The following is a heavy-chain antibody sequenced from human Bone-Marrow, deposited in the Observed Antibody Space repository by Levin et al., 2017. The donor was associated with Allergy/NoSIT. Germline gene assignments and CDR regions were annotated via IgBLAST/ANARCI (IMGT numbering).Heavy chain of an antibody. D-gene: IGHD3-10*01. CDR2: ISGDGSKT. J-gene: IGHJ6*02. CDR1: GFIFSSYA. CDR3: AKTIVAHSLTLNYFFGMDV. V-gene: IGHV3-23*01. Sequence: GESLKISCVGSGFIFSSYALTWVRQAPGRGLEWVSVISGDGSKTNTADSVEGRFTVSRDNSNNTLYLQMNSLRAEDTAIYYCAKTIVAHSLTLNYFFGMDVWGLGTTVTVSS.